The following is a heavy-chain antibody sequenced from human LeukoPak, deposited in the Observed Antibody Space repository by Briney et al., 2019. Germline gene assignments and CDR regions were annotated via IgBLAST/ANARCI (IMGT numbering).Heavy chain of an antibody. CDR3: ARAGIYNWNRFGY. D-gene: IGHD1-1*01. CDR1: GYTFTSYG. V-gene: IGHV1-2*02. CDR2: INPNSGAT. Sequence: GASVNVSCKASGYTFTSYGISWLRRAPGQGLEWMGWINPNSGATNYAQKFQGRVTMTRDSSISTAYMGLGRLRSDDTAVYYCARAGIYNWNRFGYWGQGTLVTVSS. J-gene: IGHJ4*02.